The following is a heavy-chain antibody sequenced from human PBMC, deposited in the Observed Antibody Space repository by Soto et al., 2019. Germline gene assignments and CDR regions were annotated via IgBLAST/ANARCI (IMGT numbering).Heavy chain of an antibody. J-gene: IGHJ1*01. Sequence: PGGSLRLSCSASGFTFSSYAMHWVRQAPGKGLEYVSAISSNGGSTYYADSVKGRFTISRDNSKNTLYLQMSSLRAEDTAVYYCVKVAGDYYDSSGYFGYLQHWGQGTLVTVYS. CDR3: VKVAGDYYDSSGYFGYLQH. D-gene: IGHD3-22*01. CDR2: ISSNGGST. V-gene: IGHV3-64D*06. CDR1: GFTFSSYA.